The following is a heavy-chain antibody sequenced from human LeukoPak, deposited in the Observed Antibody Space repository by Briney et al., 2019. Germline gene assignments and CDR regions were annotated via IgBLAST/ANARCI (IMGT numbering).Heavy chain of an antibody. CDR3: AREADYYDSSGYYYPYYFDY. D-gene: IGHD3-22*01. Sequence: SETLSLTCTVSGGSISSSSYYWGWLRQPPGKGLEWIGSIYYSGSTYYNPSLKSRVTISVDTSKNQFSLKLSSVTAADTAVYYCAREADYYDSSGYYYPYYFDYWGQGTLVTVSS. CDR1: GGSISSSSYY. J-gene: IGHJ4*02. V-gene: IGHV4-39*07. CDR2: IYYSGST.